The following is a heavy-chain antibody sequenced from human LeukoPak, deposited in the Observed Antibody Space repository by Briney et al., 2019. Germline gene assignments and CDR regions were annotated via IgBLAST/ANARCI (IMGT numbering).Heavy chain of an antibody. CDR3: ARGSSTSTSDY. V-gene: IGHV1-2*06. CDR1: GGTFSSYA. D-gene: IGHD2-2*01. Sequence: GASVKVSCKASGGTFSSYAISLVRQAPGQGLEWMGRINPNSGGTNYAQKFQGRVTMTRDTSFSTAYMELSRLRSDDTAVYYCARGSSTSTSDYWGQGTLVTVSS. CDR2: INPNSGGT. J-gene: IGHJ4*02.